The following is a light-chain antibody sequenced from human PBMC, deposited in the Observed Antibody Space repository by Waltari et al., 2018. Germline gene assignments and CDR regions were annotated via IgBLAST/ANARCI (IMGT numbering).Light chain of an antibody. CDR1: QSISSW. CDR3: QQYNRFWT. CDR2: QAS. V-gene: IGKV1-5*03. J-gene: IGKJ1*01. Sequence: RVTITCRASQSISSWLAWYQQKPGKGPKLLIYQASNLESGVPLRFSGSGSGTEFTLTISSLQPDDFATYYCQQYNRFWTFGQGTKVEIK.